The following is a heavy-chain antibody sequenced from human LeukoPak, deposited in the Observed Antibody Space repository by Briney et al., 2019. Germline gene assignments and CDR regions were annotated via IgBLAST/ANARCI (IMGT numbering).Heavy chain of an antibody. V-gene: IGHV4-34*01. CDR3: ASSGFGDPFFDY. Sequence: SETLSLTCAVSKASYIGDSWSWIRQPPGKGLEWIGEINHSGSSNYNPSLKSRVTISADTSRNEVSLKLSSVTAADTAVYYCASSGFGDPFFDYWGQGTLVTVSS. CDR2: INHSGSS. CDR1: KASYIGDS. J-gene: IGHJ4*02. D-gene: IGHD3-10*01.